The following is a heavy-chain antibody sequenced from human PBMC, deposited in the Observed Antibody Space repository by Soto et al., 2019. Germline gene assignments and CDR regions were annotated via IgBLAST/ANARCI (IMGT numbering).Heavy chain of an antibody. Sequence: QVQLEQSGGEVKQPGSSVRVSCKTSGGTFSTYAINWVRQAPGQGLEWMGAIIPLFGTADYSQKFQGRVTITADESTSTAYMELSSLRCDDTAVYFCARPKGTYSSGYYYFDFWGQGTLVTVSS. CDR2: IIPLFGTA. CDR1: GGTFSTYA. CDR3: ARPKGTYSSGYYYFDF. V-gene: IGHV1-69*01. D-gene: IGHD6-19*01. J-gene: IGHJ4*02.